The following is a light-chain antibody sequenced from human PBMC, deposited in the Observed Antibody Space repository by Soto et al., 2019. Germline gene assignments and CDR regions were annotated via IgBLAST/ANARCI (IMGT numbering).Light chain of an antibody. CDR3: QQYCTSPPGT. Sequence: IVLTQSPGTLSLSPGERATLSCRASQSVSSSYLAWYQQKPGQAPRLLIYGASSRATGIPDRFSGSGSGTDFTLTIIRLEPEDFAVYYCQQYCTSPPGTFGQGTKVEIK. J-gene: IGKJ1*01. CDR2: GAS. V-gene: IGKV3-20*01. CDR1: QSVSSSY.